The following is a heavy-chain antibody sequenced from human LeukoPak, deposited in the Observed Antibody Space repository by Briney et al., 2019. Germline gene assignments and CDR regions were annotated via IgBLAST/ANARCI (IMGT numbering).Heavy chain of an antibody. V-gene: IGHV3-48*01. Sequence: GGSLRLSCAASGFTFSSYSMNWVRQAPGKGLEWVSYISSGSSTIYYADSVKGRFTISRDNAKNSLYLQMNSLRAEDTAVYYCARDRVEYSSSSVPVVYWGQGTLVTVSS. J-gene: IGHJ4*02. CDR1: GFTFSSYS. D-gene: IGHD6-6*01. CDR2: ISSGSSTI. CDR3: ARDRVEYSSSSVPVVY.